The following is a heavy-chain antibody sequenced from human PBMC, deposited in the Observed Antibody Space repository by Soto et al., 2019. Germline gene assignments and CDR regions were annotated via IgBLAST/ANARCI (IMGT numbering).Heavy chain of an antibody. CDR1: GGSMSKFY. CDR2: VYATGTS. CDR3: VRDGSKTLRDCFDP. D-gene: IGHD4-17*01. Sequence: PSETLSLTCSVSGGSMSKFYWSWIRKTAGKGLEWMGRVYATGTSDYNPSLRSRIAMSVDISKKTFSLRLRSVTAADTGVYYCVRDGSKTLRDCFDPWGQGTLVTVS. J-gene: IGHJ5*02. V-gene: IGHV4-4*07.